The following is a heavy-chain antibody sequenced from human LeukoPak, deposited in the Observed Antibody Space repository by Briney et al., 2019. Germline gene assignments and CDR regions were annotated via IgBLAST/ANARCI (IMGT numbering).Heavy chain of an antibody. J-gene: IGHJ4*02. Sequence: PGGSLRLSCAASGFTVSSYAMSCVRQAPGKGLEWVSAISGSGGSTYYADSVKGRFTISRDNSKTTLYLQMNSLRAEDTAVYYCAKGCGSSTNLFDYWGQGTLVTVSS. CDR3: AKGCGSSTNLFDY. CDR2: ISGSGGST. CDR1: GFTVSSYA. D-gene: IGHD2-2*01. V-gene: IGHV3-23*01.